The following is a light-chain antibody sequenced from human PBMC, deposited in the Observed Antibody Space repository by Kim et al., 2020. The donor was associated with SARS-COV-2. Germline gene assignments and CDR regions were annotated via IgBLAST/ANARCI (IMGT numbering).Light chain of an antibody. V-gene: IGKV3-20*01. J-gene: IGKJ2*01. CDR2: GAV. CDR3: QYYDDWYT. Sequence: SLGPGGSATLSCRASQSVSSSYVAGYMQTPAQAPRLLIFGAVNWDSGILDRYSGCESGTDFTLTISGLEPDDLAVFYCQYYDDWYTFGQGTKLEI. CDR1: QSVSSSY.